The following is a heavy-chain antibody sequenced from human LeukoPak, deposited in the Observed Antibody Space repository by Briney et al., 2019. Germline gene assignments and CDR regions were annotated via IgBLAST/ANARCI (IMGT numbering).Heavy chain of an antibody. V-gene: IGHV4-61*01. CDR3: ARYKFHNYFDP. CDR1: GDSVSSSPYY. CDR2: TFSTST. Sequence: PSETLSLTCSVSGDSVSSSPYYWGWIRQPPGEGLEWIGNTFSTSTLYNASLRSRVTILVDTSKNQFSLKLTSATAADTAIYYCARYKFHNYFDPWGQGTLVVVSS. D-gene: IGHD5-24*01. J-gene: IGHJ5*02.